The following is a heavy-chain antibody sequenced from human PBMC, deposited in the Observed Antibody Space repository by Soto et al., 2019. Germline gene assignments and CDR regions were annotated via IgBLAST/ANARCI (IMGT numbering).Heavy chain of an antibody. J-gene: IGHJ4*02. V-gene: IGHV3-23*01. CDR2: ISGSGGST. CDR3: AKVPGIAVPYFDY. D-gene: IGHD6-19*01. CDR1: GFTFRNYA. Sequence: GWSLRLSCAASGFTFRNYAMSLVRQAPGKGLEWVSGISGSGGSTYYADSVTGRFTISRDNSKNTVYLQMNSLRAEDTAVYYCAKVPGIAVPYFDYWGMGTLVTVSS.